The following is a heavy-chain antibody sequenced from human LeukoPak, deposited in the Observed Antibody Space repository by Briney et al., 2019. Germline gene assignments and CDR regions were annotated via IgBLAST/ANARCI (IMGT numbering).Heavy chain of an antibody. CDR1: GFTFGSYD. Sequence: PGGSLRLSCAASGFTFGSYDMHWVRQAPGKGLEWVTLISFDGSNKYYADSVKGRFTISRDISKNTLYLQMNSLRTEDTAVYYCAKGHTGTSALGYWGQGTLVAVSS. CDR2: ISFDGSNK. V-gene: IGHV3-30*18. D-gene: IGHD1-14*01. CDR3: AKGHTGTSALGY. J-gene: IGHJ4*02.